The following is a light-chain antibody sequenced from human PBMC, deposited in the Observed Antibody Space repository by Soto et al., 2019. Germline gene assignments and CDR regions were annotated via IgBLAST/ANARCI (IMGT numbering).Light chain of an antibody. CDR3: QHYYSIPWT. J-gene: IGKJ1*01. CDR1: QSVLFSSNNNNR. V-gene: IGKV4-1*01. CDR2: WAS. Sequence: DIVMTQSPDSLAVSLGERATINCKSSQSVLFSSNNNNRLAWYQQKPGQPPKLLIYWASTRESGVPDRFSGTGSGTDFTLTISCLQAEDVAVYYCQHYYSIPWTFGQGTKVEIK.